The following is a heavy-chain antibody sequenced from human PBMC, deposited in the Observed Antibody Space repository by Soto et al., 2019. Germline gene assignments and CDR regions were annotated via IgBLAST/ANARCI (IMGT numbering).Heavy chain of an antibody. CDR1: GGSISTSRSY. CDR3: ARQPTTGDTDLWFDP. CDR2: IFYSGST. V-gene: IGHV4-39*01. J-gene: IGHJ5*02. D-gene: IGHD2-21*01. Sequence: LSLTCNVSGGSISTSRSYWAWIRQPPGKGLEWLANIFYSGSTYYNPSLASRVTVSVDTSKNEFSLKLRSVTAADTAVYYCARQPTTGDTDLWFDPWGQGTLVTVSS.